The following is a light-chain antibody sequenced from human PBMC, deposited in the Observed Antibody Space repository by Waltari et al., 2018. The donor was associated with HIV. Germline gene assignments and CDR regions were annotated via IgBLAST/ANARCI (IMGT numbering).Light chain of an antibody. CDR1: ALPKQL. V-gene: IGLV3-25*03. CDR3: ESADDSGDHWV. CDR2: KDD. Sequence: SYELTKPPSVSVSPGQTARITCSGEALPKQLAYWYQQKEGQAPLMVIYKDDKRPSGIPDRFSGSMSGTTVTLIISGVQPEDEADYYCESADDSGDHWVFGGGTKLSVL. J-gene: IGLJ3*02.